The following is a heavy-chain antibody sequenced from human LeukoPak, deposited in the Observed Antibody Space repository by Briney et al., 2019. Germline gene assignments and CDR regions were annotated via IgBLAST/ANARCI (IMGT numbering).Heavy chain of an antibody. J-gene: IGHJ4*02. V-gene: IGHV1-2*02. D-gene: IGHD5-12*01. Sequence: ASVKVSCKASGYTFTSYYMHWVRQAPGQGLEWMGIINPNSGGTNYAQKFQGRVTMTRDTSISTAYMELSRLRSDDTAVYYCARGSGYDSDYSFDYWGQGTLVTVSS. CDR3: ARGSGYDSDYSFDY. CDR2: INPNSGGT. CDR1: GYTFTSYY.